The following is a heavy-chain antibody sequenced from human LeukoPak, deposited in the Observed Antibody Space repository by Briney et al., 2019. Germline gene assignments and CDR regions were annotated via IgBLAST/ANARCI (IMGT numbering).Heavy chain of an antibody. CDR3: ARAAMVRGVDYFDY. D-gene: IGHD3-10*01. J-gene: IGHJ4*02. CDR1: GFTFSSYS. Sequence: GGSLRLSCAASGFTFSSYSMSWARQAPGKGLEWVSVISSSGGATYYADSVKGRFTISRDNSKNTLYLQMNSLRVEDTAIYYCARAAMVRGVDYFDYWGQGTLVTVPS. CDR2: ISSSGGAT. V-gene: IGHV3-23*01.